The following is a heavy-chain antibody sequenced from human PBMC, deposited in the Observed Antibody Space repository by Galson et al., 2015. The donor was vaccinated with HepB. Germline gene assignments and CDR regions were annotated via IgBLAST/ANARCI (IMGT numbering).Heavy chain of an antibody. J-gene: IGHJ3*02. CDR1: DSTFSSYT. D-gene: IGHD4/OR15-4a*01. CDR3: ATTKFGGGAYWTFEI. Sequence: SLRLSCAASDSTFSSYTMNWVRQIPGKGLQWVSYISTNGATIHYADSVKGRFTIARDNAKNTMWLQMNSLRAEDTAVYFCATTKFGGGAYWTFEIWGQGTLVTVSS. CDR2: ISTNGATI. V-gene: IGHV3-48*04.